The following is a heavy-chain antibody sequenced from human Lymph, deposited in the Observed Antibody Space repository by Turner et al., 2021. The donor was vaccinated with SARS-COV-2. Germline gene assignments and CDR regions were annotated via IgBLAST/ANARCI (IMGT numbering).Heavy chain of an antibody. J-gene: IGHJ4*02. CDR2: INFTSSYI. CDR3: ARGPPDYPYYYVY. Sequence: EEQLAPPRGGGVKRVASRRRTCAASGFTVSSDGMNWVRQAPGKGLDSVSSINFTSSYIYYEDSVKGRFTVSRENAKHALYLQMNSLRAEDTAVYYCARGPPDYPYYYVYWGQGTLLTVSS. V-gene: IGHV3-21*01. D-gene: IGHD4-17*01. CDR1: GFTVSSDG.